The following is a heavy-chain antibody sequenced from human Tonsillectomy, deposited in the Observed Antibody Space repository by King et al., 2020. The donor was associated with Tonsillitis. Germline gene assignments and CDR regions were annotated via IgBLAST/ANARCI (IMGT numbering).Heavy chain of an antibody. J-gene: IGHJ4*02. CDR2: ISWNSGSI. D-gene: IGHD2-2*01. CDR3: AKDNVVVPALTSGGFDS. V-gene: IGHV3-9*01. Sequence: VQLVESGGGLVQPGRSLRLSCAASGFTFDDYAMHWVRQVPGKGLEWVSRISWNSGSIDYADSVKGRFTISRANARNPLFLQMNSLRAEDTAWYYCAKDNVVVPALTSGGFDSWGQGTLVTVSS. CDR1: GFTFDDYA.